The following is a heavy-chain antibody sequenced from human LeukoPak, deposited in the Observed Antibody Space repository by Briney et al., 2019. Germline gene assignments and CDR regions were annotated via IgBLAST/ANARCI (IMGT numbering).Heavy chain of an antibody. V-gene: IGHV3-7*01. D-gene: IGHD3-3*01. Sequence: PGGSLRLSCAASGFTFSSYWMTWVRQAPGKGLEWVANIKQDGSEKYYLDSVKGRFTISRDNAKNSLYLQMNSLRAEDTAVYYCARSDDFWSGYYTPLDYWGQGTLVTVSS. J-gene: IGHJ4*02. CDR2: IKQDGSEK. CDR1: GFTFSSYW. CDR3: ARSDDFWSGYYTPLDY.